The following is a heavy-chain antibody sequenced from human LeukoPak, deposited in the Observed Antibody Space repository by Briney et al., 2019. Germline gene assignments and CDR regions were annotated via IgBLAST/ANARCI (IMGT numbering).Heavy chain of an antibody. CDR1: GFTVSSNY. CDR3: AKSATTVTSNFDY. CDR2: INSGGGT. J-gene: IGHJ4*02. D-gene: IGHD4-17*01. V-gene: IGHV3-66*01. Sequence: GGSLRLSCAASGFTVSSNYMTWVRQAPGKGLEWVSLINSGGGTFYADSVKGRFTISRDNSKNTVYLQMNSLRAEDTAVYYCAKSATTVTSNFDYWGQGTLVTVSS.